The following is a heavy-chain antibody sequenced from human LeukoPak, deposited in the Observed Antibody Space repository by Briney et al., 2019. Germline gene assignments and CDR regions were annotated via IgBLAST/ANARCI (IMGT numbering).Heavy chain of an antibody. CDR3: ARGAQSGGYSGPFDI. CDR1: GFTFSGYA. J-gene: IGHJ3*02. D-gene: IGHD1-26*01. Sequence: GGSLRLSCTPSGFTFSGYAMHWVRQAPGKGLGWVAVILFDGSNTYYADSVKGRFTISRDNSKNTLYLQMNSLRAEDTAVYYCARGAQSGGYSGPFDIWGQGTMVTVSS. V-gene: IGHV3-33*01. CDR2: ILFDGSNT.